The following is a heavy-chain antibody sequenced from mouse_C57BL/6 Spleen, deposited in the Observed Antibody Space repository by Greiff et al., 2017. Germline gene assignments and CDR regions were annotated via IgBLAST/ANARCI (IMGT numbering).Heavy chain of an antibody. V-gene: IGHV1-69*01. CDR3: ARYYGSSSWFAY. Sequence: QVQLQQPGAELVMPGASVKLSCKASGYTFTSYWMHWVKQRPGQGPEWIGEIDPSDSYTNYNQKFKGKSTLTVDKSSSTAYMQLSSLTSEDSAVYYCARYYGSSSWFAYWGQGTLVTVSA. J-gene: IGHJ3*01. D-gene: IGHD1-1*01. CDR2: IDPSDSYT. CDR1: GYTFTSYW.